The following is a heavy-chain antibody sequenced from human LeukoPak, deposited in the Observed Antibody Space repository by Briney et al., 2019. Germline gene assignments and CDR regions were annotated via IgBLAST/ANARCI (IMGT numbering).Heavy chain of an antibody. CDR1: GYTFTSYG. V-gene: IGHV1-18*01. Sequence: GASVKVSCKASGYTFTSYGISWVRQAPGQGLEWMGWISAYNGNTNYAQKLQGRVTMTTDTSTSTAYMELRGLRSDDTAVYYCAREPYDSGSFRTDYYYMDVWGKGTTVTISS. J-gene: IGHJ6*03. CDR3: AREPYDSGSFRTDYYYMDV. CDR2: ISAYNGNT. D-gene: IGHD3-10*01.